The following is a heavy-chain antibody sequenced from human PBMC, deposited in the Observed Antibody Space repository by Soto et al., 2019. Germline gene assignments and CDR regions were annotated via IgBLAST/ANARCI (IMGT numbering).Heavy chain of an antibody. J-gene: IGHJ5*02. CDR1: GGSISSGGYY. V-gene: IGHV4-31*03. Sequence: PSETLSLTCTVSGGSISSGGYYWSWIRQHPGKGLEWIGYIYYSGSTYYNPSLKSRVTISVDTSKNQFSLKLSSVTAADTAVYYCARVFSDSSSFFDPWGQGTLVPVS. CDR3: ARVFSDSSSFFDP. D-gene: IGHD6-13*01. CDR2: IYYSGST.